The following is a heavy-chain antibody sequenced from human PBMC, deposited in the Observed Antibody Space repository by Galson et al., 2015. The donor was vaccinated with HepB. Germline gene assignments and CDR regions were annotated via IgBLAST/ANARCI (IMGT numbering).Heavy chain of an antibody. D-gene: IGHD3-3*01. J-gene: IGHJ3*01. CDR2: IYSGGRT. Sequence: SLRLSCAVSGFTVTNDYMSWVRQAPGKGLEGVSVIYSGGRTYYADSVKGRFIISRDNSKNTLYLQMNNLRVEDTAIYFCTRDVLRFSWGQGTMVTVSS. CDR3: TRDVLRFS. V-gene: IGHV3-66*01. CDR1: GFTVTNDY.